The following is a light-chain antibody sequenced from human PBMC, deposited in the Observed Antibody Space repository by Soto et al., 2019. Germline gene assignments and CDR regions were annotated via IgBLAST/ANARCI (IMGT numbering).Light chain of an antibody. J-gene: IGKJ1*01. CDR2: DAS. Sequence: DIPMTQSPSTLSASVGDRVTITCRASQTISSGLAWYQQKPGKAPKVLIYDASTLESGVPSRFSGSGSGTEFTLTISSLQPDDFATYYCQQYKSYKTFGRGTKVDIK. V-gene: IGKV1-5*01. CDR3: QQYKSYKT. CDR1: QTISSG.